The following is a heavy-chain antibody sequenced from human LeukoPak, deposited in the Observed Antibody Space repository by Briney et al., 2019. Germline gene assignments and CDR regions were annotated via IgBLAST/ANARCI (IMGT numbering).Heavy chain of an antibody. J-gene: IGHJ5*02. V-gene: IGHV5-51*01. Sequence: GESLKISCKGSGYSFTSYWIGWVRQMPGKGLEWMGIIYPGDSDTRYSPSFQGQVTISADKSISTAYLQWSSLKASDTAMYYCARRIGYCSGGSCYDNWFDPWSQGTLVTVSS. CDR2: IYPGDSDT. CDR3: ARRIGYCSGGSCYDNWFDP. CDR1: GYSFTSYW. D-gene: IGHD2-15*01.